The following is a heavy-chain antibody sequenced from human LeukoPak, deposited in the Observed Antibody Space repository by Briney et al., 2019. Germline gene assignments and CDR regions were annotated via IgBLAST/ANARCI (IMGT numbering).Heavy chain of an antibody. Sequence: EASVKVSCKASGYTFTSYGISWVRQVPGQGLEWMGWISAYNGNTNYAQKLQGRVTITADESTSTAYMELSSLRSEDTAVYYCAGWGRDGYNQHAFDIWGQGTMVTVSS. CDR2: ISAYNGNT. D-gene: IGHD5-24*01. CDR1: GYTFTSYG. V-gene: IGHV1-18*01. J-gene: IGHJ3*02. CDR3: AGWGRDGYNQHAFDI.